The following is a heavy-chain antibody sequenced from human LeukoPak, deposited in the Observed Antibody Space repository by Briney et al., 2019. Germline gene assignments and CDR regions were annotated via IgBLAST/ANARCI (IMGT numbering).Heavy chain of an antibody. J-gene: IGHJ3*02. Sequence: KPSGTLSLTCDVSGGSISRSNWWSWVRQPPGKGLEWIGYIYYSGSTNYNPSLKSRVTISVDTSKNQFSLKLSSVTAADTAVYYCARDSSRGNAFDIWGQGTMVTVSS. CDR3: ARDSSRGNAFDI. CDR2: IYYSGST. V-gene: IGHV4-4*02. CDR1: GGSISRSNW. D-gene: IGHD2-2*01.